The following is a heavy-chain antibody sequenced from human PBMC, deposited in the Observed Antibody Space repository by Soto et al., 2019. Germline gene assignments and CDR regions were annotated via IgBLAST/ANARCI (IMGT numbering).Heavy chain of an antibody. V-gene: IGHV3-23*01. CDR3: AKGIQGSIAAPMYY. Sequence: PGGSLRLSCAASGFTFSSYAMSWVRQAPGKGLEWVSAISGSGGSTYYADSVKGRFTISRDNSKNTLYLQMNSLRAEDTAVYYCAKGIQGSIAAPMYYWGPGTLVTVSS. D-gene: IGHD6-6*01. J-gene: IGHJ4*02. CDR1: GFTFSSYA. CDR2: ISGSGGST.